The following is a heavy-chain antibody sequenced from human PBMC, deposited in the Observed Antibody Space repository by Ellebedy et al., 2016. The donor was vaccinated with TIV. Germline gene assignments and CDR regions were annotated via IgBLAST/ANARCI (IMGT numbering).Heavy chain of an antibody. CDR3: ATHMTTAPFQWFDP. D-gene: IGHD1-1*01. CDR2: IVPLLTIA. CDR1: GGTFTTNA. Sequence: SVKVSCKASGGTFTTNAFTWVRQAPGQGLEWIGEIVPLLTIATHAQTFQGRVTISADKSTRTAYMELTSLRSDDTGVYYCATHMTTAPFQWFDPWGQGTLVTVSP. J-gene: IGHJ5*02. V-gene: IGHV1-69*10.